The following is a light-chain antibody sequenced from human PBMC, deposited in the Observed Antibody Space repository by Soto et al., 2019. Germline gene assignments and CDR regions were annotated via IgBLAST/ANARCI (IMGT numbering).Light chain of an antibody. CDR2: DAY. J-gene: IGKJ1*01. CDR3: QQRSHWPPT. V-gene: IGKV3-11*01. Sequence: EIVLTQSPATLSLSPGERATLSCRASQSVSSYLAWYQQKPGQAPRLLIYDAYNRATGIPGRFSGSGSGTDFTRTINSPGPEDFAVYYCQQRSHWPPTFGQGTKVEIK. CDR1: QSVSSY.